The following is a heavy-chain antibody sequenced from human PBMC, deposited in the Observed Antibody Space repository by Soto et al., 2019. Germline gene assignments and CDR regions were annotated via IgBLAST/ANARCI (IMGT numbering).Heavy chain of an antibody. V-gene: IGHV4-59*12. D-gene: IGHD3-22*01. CDR3: ARGLYSRDYYYYFYY. CDR1: GGSISSYY. CDR2: IYYSGST. J-gene: IGHJ4*02. Sequence: PSETLSLTCTVSGGSISSYYWSWIRQPPGKGLEWIGYIYYSGSTNYNPSLKSRVTISVDTSKNQFSLKLSSVTAADTAVYYCARGLYSRDYYYYFYYWAQGTLVTVSS.